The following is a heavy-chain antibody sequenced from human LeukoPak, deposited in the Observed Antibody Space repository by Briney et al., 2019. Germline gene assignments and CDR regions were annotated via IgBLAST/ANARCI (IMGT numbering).Heavy chain of an antibody. CDR3: AKDLAPQSVVVPAATPLDY. D-gene: IGHD2-2*01. CDR1: GFTFSSYA. V-gene: IGHV3-23*01. CDR2: ISGSGGST. Sequence: GGSLRLSCAASGFTFSSYAMSWVRQAPGKGLEWVSAISGSGGSTYYADSVKGRFTISRDNSKNTLYLQMNSLRAEDMAVYYCAKDLAPQSVVVPAATPLDYWGQGTLVTVSS. J-gene: IGHJ4*02.